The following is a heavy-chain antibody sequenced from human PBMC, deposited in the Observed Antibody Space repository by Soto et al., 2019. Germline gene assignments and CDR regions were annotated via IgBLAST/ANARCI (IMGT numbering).Heavy chain of an antibody. CDR2: SIHSGNT. Sequence: QVRLQQWGAGLLKPSETLSLTCAVYGDSFSGYYWSWIRQPPGKGLEWIGESIHSGNTNYNPSLKSRVSISVDTSKNQFSLRLTSVTAADTAVYYCVREGGDYAFDVWGQGTTVTVSS. J-gene: IGHJ3*01. CDR1: GDSFSGYY. V-gene: IGHV4-34*12. D-gene: IGHD3-16*01. CDR3: VREGGDYAFDV.